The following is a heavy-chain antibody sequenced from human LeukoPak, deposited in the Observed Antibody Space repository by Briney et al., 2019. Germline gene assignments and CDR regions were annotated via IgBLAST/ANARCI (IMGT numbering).Heavy chain of an antibody. CDR3: ARLTSGSYSFYYYIGV. Sequence: SETLSLTCTVSGGSNHGYYWSWIPQPPGKGLEWIGYIYYSGSTNYNPSLKSRVTMSVDTSKNQFSLKLTSVTAADTAVYYCARLTSGSYSFYYYIGVWGKGTTVTVSS. J-gene: IGHJ6*03. D-gene: IGHD1-26*01. CDR1: GGSNHGYY. V-gene: IGHV4-59*01. CDR2: IYYSGST.